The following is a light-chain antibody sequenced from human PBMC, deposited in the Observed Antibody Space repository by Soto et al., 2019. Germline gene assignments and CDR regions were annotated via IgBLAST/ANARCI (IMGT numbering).Light chain of an antibody. V-gene: IGKV1-5*01. J-gene: IGKJ1*01. Sequence: DIQMTQSPSTLSASVGDRVTITCRASQSISSWLAWYQQKPGKAPKLLIYDASSLESGVPSRFSGSGSGTEFTLTIRSLQPDDFATYYCQQYNSYSRTFGKGTKVEIK. CDR2: DAS. CDR1: QSISSW. CDR3: QQYNSYSRT.